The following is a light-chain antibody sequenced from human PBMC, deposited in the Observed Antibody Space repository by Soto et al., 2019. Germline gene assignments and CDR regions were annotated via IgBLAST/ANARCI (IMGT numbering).Light chain of an antibody. J-gene: IGLJ1*01. CDR3: SSLSTTSTPIV. CDR1: SSDIGLYNY. CDR2: EVN. Sequence: QSVLSQPASMSGSPGQSITIPCTGASSDIGLYNYVPWYQHHPGKAPKLLISEVNVRPSGLSDRFSASKAGNTASLTISGLQPEDEAYYYCSSLSTTSTPIVFGSGTKVTVL. V-gene: IGLV2-14*01.